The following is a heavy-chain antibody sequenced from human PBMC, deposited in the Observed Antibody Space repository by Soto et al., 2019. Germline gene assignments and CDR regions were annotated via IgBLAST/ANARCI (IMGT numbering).Heavy chain of an antibody. D-gene: IGHD3-16*01. Sequence: TLSLTCTVSGGSISSGGYYWSWIRHHPGKGLEWIGYIYYSGSTYYNPSLKSRVTISVDTSKNQFSLKLSSVTAADTAVYYCARSRGAYYYYYGMDVWGQGTTVTVXS. J-gene: IGHJ6*02. CDR3: ARSRGAYYYYYGMDV. CDR2: IYYSGST. CDR1: GGSISSGGYY. V-gene: IGHV4-31*02.